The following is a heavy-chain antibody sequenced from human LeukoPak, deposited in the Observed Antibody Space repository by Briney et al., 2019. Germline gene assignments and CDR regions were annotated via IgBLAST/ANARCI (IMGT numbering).Heavy chain of an antibody. V-gene: IGHV1-2*02. CDR2: INPNSGGT. D-gene: IGHD3-10*01. Sequence: ASVKVSCKASGYTFTGYYMHWVRQAPGQGLEWMVWINPNSGGTNYAQKFQGRVTMTRDTSISTAYMELSRLRSDDTAVYYCARAHQLWFGELSGGGFDYWGQGTLVTVSS. J-gene: IGHJ4*02. CDR3: ARAHQLWFGELSGGGFDY. CDR1: GYTFTGYY.